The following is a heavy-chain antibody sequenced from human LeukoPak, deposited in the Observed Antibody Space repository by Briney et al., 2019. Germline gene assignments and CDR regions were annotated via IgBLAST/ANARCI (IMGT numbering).Heavy chain of an antibody. CDR1: GGSISSGGYY. V-gene: IGHV4-31*03. Sequence: SETLSLTCTVSGGSISSGGYYWSWIRQHPGKGLEWIGYIYYSGSTYYNPSLKSRVTISVDTSKSQFSMKLSSVTAADTAVYYCARGNSSGYHFDYWGQGTLVTVSS. CDR2: IYYSGST. CDR3: ARGNSSGYHFDY. D-gene: IGHD3-22*01. J-gene: IGHJ4*02.